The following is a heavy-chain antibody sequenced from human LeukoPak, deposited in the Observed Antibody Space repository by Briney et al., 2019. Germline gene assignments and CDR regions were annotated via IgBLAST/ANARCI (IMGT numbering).Heavy chain of an antibody. Sequence: SETLSLTCAVSGGSISSGGCSWSWIRQPPGKGLEWIGYIYHSGSTYYNPSLKGRVTISVDRSKNQFSLKLSSVTAADTAVYYCARDYYGSGSLGGANWFDPWGQGTLVTASS. CDR3: ARDYYGSGSLGGANWFDP. V-gene: IGHV4-30-2*01. D-gene: IGHD3-10*01. CDR1: GGSISSGGCS. CDR2: IYHSGST. J-gene: IGHJ5*02.